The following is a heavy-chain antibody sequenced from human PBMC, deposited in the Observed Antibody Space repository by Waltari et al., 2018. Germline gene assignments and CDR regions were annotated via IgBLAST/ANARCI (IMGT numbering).Heavy chain of an antibody. CDR2: IYYSGSP. V-gene: IGHV4-59*01. Sequence: QVQLQESGPGLVKPSETLSLTCTVSGGSISSYYWSWIRQPPGKGLEWIGYIYYSGSPNYTPSLKSRVTRSVDTSKNQFSLKLSSVTAADTAVYYCARDPICSSTSCSNWFDPWGQGTLVTVSS. CDR3: ARDPICSSTSCSNWFDP. D-gene: IGHD2-2*01. CDR1: GGSISSYY. J-gene: IGHJ5*02.